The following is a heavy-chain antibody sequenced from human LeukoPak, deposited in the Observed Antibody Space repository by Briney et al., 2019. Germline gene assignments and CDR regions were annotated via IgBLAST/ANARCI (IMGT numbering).Heavy chain of an antibody. J-gene: IGHJ4*02. D-gene: IGHD4-17*01. CDR3: ARDRLHYGEYEKTFDY. CDR2: ITTSSSYT. Sequence: GGSLRLSCEASGFSFSSYNMDWVRQTPGKGLEWISSITTSSSYTFYADSVKGRFTISRDNARNSLYLQMNSLTAEDTAVYYCARDRLHYGEYEKTFDYWGQGTLVSVSS. V-gene: IGHV3-21*01. CDR1: GFSFSSYN.